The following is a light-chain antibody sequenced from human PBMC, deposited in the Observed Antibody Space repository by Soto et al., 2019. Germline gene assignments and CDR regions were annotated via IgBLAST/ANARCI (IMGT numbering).Light chain of an antibody. CDR2: EVS. CDR1: SSDVGAYNY. CDR3: SSYAGSNNVV. Sequence: QSALTQPPSASGSPGQSVTISCTGTSSDVGAYNYVSWYQQHPGKAPKLMICEVSKRPSGVPDRFSGSKSGNTASLTVPGLQAEDEADYYCSSYAGSNNVVFGGGTKLTVL. V-gene: IGLV2-8*01. J-gene: IGLJ2*01.